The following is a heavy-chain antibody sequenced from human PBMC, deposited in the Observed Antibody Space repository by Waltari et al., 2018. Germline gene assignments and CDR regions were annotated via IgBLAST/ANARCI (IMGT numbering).Heavy chain of an antibody. CDR1: GFTFSSYA. J-gene: IGHJ4*02. CDR2: ISYDGSNK. V-gene: IGHV3-30-3*01. CDR3: ARDLGGPLDY. Sequence: QVQLVESGGGVVQPGRSLRLSCAASGFTFSSYAMHWVRQAPGKGLEWVAVISYDGSNKYYADSVKGRFTISRDNSKNTLYLQMNSLRAEDTAVYYCARDLGGPLDYWGQGTLVTVSS. D-gene: IGHD3-10*01.